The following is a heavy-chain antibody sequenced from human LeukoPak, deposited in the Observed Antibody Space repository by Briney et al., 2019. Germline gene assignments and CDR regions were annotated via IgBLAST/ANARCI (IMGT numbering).Heavy chain of an antibody. CDR1: GFTFSSYW. Sequence: GGSLRLSCAASGFTFSSYWMSWVRQAPGKGLEWVAYVTTSGTNEYYADSVKGRFTISRDNAKNSLYLQMSSLRAEDTAIYYCAREGVGHYYYYYYMDVWGKGTTVTISS. V-gene: IGHV3-48*04. CDR2: VTTSGTNE. D-gene: IGHD2-8*01. CDR3: AREGVGHYYYYYYMDV. J-gene: IGHJ6*03.